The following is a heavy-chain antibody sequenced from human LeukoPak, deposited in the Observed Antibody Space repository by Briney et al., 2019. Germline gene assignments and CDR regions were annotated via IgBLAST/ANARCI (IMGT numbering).Heavy chain of an antibody. Sequence: GESLRLSCAASGFTFNNYAMSWVRQAPGKGLEWVSAISGGGSTYYADSVKGRFTISRDNSKNTLYLQMNNLRAEDTAVYYCAKDRSSSWYWGDDYWGQGTLVTVSS. D-gene: IGHD6-13*01. CDR3: AKDRSSSWYWGDDY. CDR2: ISGGGST. J-gene: IGHJ4*02. V-gene: IGHV3-23*01. CDR1: GFTFNNYA.